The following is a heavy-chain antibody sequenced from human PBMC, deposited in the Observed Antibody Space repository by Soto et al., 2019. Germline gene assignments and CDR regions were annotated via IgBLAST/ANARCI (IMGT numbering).Heavy chain of an antibody. J-gene: IGHJ4*02. V-gene: IGHV3-30*03. CDR2: ISYDGSNK. CDR1: GFTFSSYG. Sequence: QVQLVESGGGVVQPGRSLRLSCAASGFTFSSYGIHWVRQAPGKGLEWVAVISYDGSNKYYADSVKGRFTISRDNSKNTLYLQMNSLRAEDTAVYYCAHVNSSGWQYYFDYWGQGTLVTVSS. D-gene: IGHD6-19*01. CDR3: AHVNSSGWQYYFDY.